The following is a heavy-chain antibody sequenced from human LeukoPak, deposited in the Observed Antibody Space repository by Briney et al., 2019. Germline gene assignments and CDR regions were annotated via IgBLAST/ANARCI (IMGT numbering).Heavy chain of an antibody. Sequence: ASVKVSCKASGYTFTSYGISWVRQAPGQGLEWMGWISAYNGNTNYAQKLQGRVTMTTDTSTSTAYMELRSLRSDDTAVYYCARDPRPIVVVVAATPHAFDIWGRGTMVTVSS. D-gene: IGHD2-15*01. CDR1: GYTFTSYG. V-gene: IGHV1-18*01. CDR2: ISAYNGNT. CDR3: ARDPRPIVVVVAATPHAFDI. J-gene: IGHJ3*02.